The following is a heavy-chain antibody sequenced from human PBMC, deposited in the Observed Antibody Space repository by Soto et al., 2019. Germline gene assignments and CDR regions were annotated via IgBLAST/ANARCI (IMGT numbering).Heavy chain of an antibody. D-gene: IGHD3-10*01. CDR2: INHSGST. V-gene: IGHV4-34*01. J-gene: IGHJ4*02. CDR1: GGSFSGYY. Sequence: PSETLSLTCAVYGGSFSGYYWSWIRQPPGKGLEWIGEINHSGSTNYNPSLKSRVTISVDTSKKQFSLKLSSVTAADTAVYYCARGLYDMVWGVTHLDYWAQGTLVTVSS. CDR3: ARGLYDMVWGVTHLDY.